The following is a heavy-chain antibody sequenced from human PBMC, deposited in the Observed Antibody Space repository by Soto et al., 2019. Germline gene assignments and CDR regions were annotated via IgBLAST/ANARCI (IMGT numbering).Heavy chain of an antibody. J-gene: IGHJ3*02. CDR3: ARDNAGYSGSYTAFDI. Sequence: SVKVSCKASGGTFSSYPLSWVRQAPGQGLEWMGGIIPIFGTANYAQKFQGRVTITADESTSTAYMELSSLRSEDTAVYYCARDNAGYSGSYTAFDIWGQGTMVTVSS. CDR2: IIPIFGTA. V-gene: IGHV1-69*13. D-gene: IGHD1-26*01. CDR1: GGTFSSYP.